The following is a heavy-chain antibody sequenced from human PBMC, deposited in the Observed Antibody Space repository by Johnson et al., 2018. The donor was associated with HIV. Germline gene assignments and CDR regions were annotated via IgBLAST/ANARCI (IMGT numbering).Heavy chain of an antibody. CDR1: GFTFSSYA. V-gene: IGHV3-30*04. J-gene: IGHJ3*02. CDR2: ISYDGRNK. CDR3: ARTRHYYEAFDI. Sequence: QEQLVESGGGVVQPGRSLRLSCAASGFTFSSYAMHWVRQAPGKGLEWVAVISYDGRNKYYADSVKGRFTISRDNSKNTLYLQMNSLRAEDTAVYYCARTRHYYEAFDIWGQGTMVTVSS. D-gene: IGHD3-10*01.